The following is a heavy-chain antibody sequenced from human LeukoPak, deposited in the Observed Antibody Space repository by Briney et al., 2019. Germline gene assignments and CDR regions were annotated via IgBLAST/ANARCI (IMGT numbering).Heavy chain of an antibody. CDR2: INQDGSEK. V-gene: IGHV3-7*01. D-gene: IGHD2-2*02. CDR3: ARPVPAAISPDAFDI. Sequence: GGSLRLSCAASAFSFSSYWMSWVRQAPGKGLEWEANINQDGSEKYYVDSVKGRFTISRDNAKNSLYLQMNSLRAEDTAVYYCARPVPAAISPDAFDIWGQGTMVTVSS. J-gene: IGHJ3*02. CDR1: AFSFSSYW.